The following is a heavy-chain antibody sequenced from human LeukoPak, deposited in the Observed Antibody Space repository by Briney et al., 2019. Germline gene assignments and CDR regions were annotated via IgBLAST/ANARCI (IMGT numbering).Heavy chain of an antibody. Sequence: PGGSLRLSCAASGFTFSSYAMNWVRQAPGKGLEWVSGISGSGGGTYYADSVKGRFTISRDNSKNTLYLQMNSLRAEDTAVYYCARDTGIVVVPAAAYNWFDPWGQGTLVTVSS. V-gene: IGHV3-23*01. D-gene: IGHD2-2*01. CDR2: ISGSGGGT. J-gene: IGHJ5*02. CDR1: GFTFSSYA. CDR3: ARDTGIVVVPAAAYNWFDP.